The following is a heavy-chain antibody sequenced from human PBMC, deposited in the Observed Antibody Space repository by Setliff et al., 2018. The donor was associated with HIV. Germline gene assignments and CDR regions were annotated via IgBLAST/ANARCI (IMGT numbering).Heavy chain of an antibody. CDR3: ARDPMTTVTTSYYYYYMDV. CDR1: GYTFTTYY. Sequence: ASVKVSCKASGYTFTTYYIHWMRQAPGQGLEWMGWISAYNGNTNYAQKLQGRVTMTTDTSTSTVYMELRSLRSDDTAVYYCARDPMTTVTTSYYYYYMDVWGKGTTVTVSS. V-gene: IGHV1-18*04. D-gene: IGHD4-17*01. CDR2: ISAYNGNT. J-gene: IGHJ6*03.